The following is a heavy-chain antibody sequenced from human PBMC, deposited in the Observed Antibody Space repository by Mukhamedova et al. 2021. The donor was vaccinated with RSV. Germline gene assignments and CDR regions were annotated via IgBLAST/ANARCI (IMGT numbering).Heavy chain of an antibody. CDR2: IYYSGST. Sequence: IRQPPGKGLEWIGHIYYSGSTNYNSSLKSRVTITVDTPKNQLSLKLRSVTAPHTAVYYCAGRRIVGAVKGGGRDAFEIWGQGVM. D-gene: IGHD1-26*01. CDR3: AGRRIVGAVKGGGRDAFEI. V-gene: IGHV4-59*01. J-gene: IGHJ3*02.